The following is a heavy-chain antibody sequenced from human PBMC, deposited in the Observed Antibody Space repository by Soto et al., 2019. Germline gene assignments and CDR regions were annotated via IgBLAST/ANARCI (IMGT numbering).Heavy chain of an antibody. J-gene: IGHJ6*01. CDR3: ARPLEQHQLGFGMDV. V-gene: IGHV3-33*01. CDR2: IWYDGSKI. Sequence: QVQLVQSGGGVVQPGGSLRLSCAASGFTFSSYGMHWVRQAPGKGLEWVAVIWYDGSKIYYADSVKGRFTISRDNSKSTLYLQMNSLGAEDTAVYYCARPLEQHQLGFGMDVWGQGSPVTVSS. D-gene: IGHD6-13*01. CDR1: GFTFSSYG.